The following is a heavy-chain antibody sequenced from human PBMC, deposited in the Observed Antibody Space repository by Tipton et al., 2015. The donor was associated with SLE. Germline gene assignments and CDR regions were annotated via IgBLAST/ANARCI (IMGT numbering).Heavy chain of an antibody. Sequence: GSLRLSCAASGFTFSSYWMSWVRQAPGKGLEWVANIKQDGSEKYYVDSVKGRFTISRDNAKNSLYLQMNSLRAEDTAVYYCARDGLRDYGDTGDYFDYWGQGTLVTVSS. CDR3: ARDGLRDYGDTGDYFDY. J-gene: IGHJ4*02. V-gene: IGHV3-7*03. CDR2: IKQDGSEK. D-gene: IGHD4-17*01. CDR1: GFTFSSYW.